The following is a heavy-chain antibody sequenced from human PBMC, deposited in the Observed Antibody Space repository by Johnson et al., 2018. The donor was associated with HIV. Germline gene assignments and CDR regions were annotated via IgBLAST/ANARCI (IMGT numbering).Heavy chain of an antibody. D-gene: IGHD1-26*01. Sequence: QVQLVESGGGVVQPGRSLRLSCAASGFTFSSYAMHWVRQAPGKGLEWVAVISYDGSNKYYADSVKGRFTISRDNSKNTLYLQMNSLRAEDTAVYYWARGGGSYEAGDAFDTWGQGTMVTVSS. CDR1: GFTFSSYA. CDR2: ISYDGSNK. V-gene: IGHV3-30*14. CDR3: ARGGGSYEAGDAFDT. J-gene: IGHJ3*02.